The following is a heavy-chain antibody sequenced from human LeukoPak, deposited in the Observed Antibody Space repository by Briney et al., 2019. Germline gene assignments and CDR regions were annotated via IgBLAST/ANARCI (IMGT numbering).Heavy chain of an antibody. V-gene: IGHV6-1*01. CDR3: ARSLWGGAFDV. Sequence: SQTLSLTCAISGDGVSSNSGVWNWIRQSPSRGLEWLGKTYYRSKWYNDYAVSVKSRITINPDTSKNQFSLHLNSVTPEDTAVYYCARSLWGGAFDVWGQGTMVAVSS. CDR2: TYYRSKWYN. D-gene: IGHD3-16*01. CDR1: GDGVSSNSGV. J-gene: IGHJ3*01.